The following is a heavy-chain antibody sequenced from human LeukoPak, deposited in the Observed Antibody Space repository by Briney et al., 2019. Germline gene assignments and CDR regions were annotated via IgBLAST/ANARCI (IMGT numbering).Heavy chain of an antibody. D-gene: IGHD3-22*01. J-gene: IGHJ4*02. V-gene: IGHV4-34*01. CDR2: SNHSGST. Sequence: SETLSLTCGVYGGSLSGYYWSWIRQPPGKGLEWIGESNHSGSTNYNPSLKSRVTISVDTSKNQFSLKLSSVTAADTAVYYCARDRQQRAGSYYYDSSGYGLWGQGTLVTVSS. CDR1: GGSLSGYY. CDR3: ARDRQQRAGSYYYDSSGYGL.